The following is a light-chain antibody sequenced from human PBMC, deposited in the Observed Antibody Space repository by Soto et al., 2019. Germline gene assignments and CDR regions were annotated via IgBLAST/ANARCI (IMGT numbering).Light chain of an antibody. CDR2: KAS. Sequence: DIQMXQXPXXLSASVGDRVTITCRASQSISSWLAWYQQKPGKAPKLLIYKASSLESGVPSRFSGSGSGTEFTLTISSLQPDDFATYYCQQYNSYWTFGQGTKVEIK. CDR1: QSISSW. J-gene: IGKJ1*01. V-gene: IGKV1-5*03. CDR3: QQYNSYWT.